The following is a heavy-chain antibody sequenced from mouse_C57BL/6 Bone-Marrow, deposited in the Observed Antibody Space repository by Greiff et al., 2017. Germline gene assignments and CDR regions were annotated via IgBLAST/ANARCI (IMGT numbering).Heavy chain of an antibody. Sequence: QVQLQQSGAELARPGASVKLSCKASGYTFTSYGISWVKQRTGQGLEWIGEIYPRSGNPYYNEKFKGKATLTADKSSSTAYMELRSLTSEDSAVYFCARGAQALFAYWGQGTLVTVSA. D-gene: IGHD3-2*02. CDR2: IYPRSGNP. CDR1: GYTFTSYG. V-gene: IGHV1-81*01. J-gene: IGHJ3*01. CDR3: ARGAQALFAY.